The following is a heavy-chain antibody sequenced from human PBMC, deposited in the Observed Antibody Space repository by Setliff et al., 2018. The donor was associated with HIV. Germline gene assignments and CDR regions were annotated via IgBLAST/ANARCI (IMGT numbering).Heavy chain of an antibody. V-gene: IGHV3-48*04. CDR2: ISGLGGGTI. CDR3: ARGGPSGSIDY. CDR1: GFTFDSYS. D-gene: IGHD3-10*01. Sequence: PGGSLRLSCATSGFTFDSYSIIWVRQAPGKGLEWVSYISGLGGGTIYYADSVKGRFTISRDNAKNTLYLQMNCLRAEDTAVYYCARGGPSGSIDYWGQGALVTVSS. J-gene: IGHJ4*02.